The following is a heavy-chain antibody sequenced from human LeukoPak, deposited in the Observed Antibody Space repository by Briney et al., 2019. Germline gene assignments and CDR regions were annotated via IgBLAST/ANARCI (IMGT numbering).Heavy chain of an antibody. J-gene: IGHJ4*02. CDR2: INPNSGGT. CDR1: GYTFTGYY. D-gene: IGHD6-13*01. CDR3: ARAVSWYGPYYFDY. V-gene: IGHV1-2*02. Sequence: ASVKVSCKASGYTFTGYYMHWVRQAPGQGLEWMGWINPNSGGTNYAQKFQGRVTMTRDTSISTAYMELSRLRSDDTAVYYCARAVSWYGPYYFDYWGQGTLVTVSS.